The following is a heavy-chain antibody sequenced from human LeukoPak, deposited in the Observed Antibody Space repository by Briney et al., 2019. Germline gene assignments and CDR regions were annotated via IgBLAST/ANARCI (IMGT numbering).Heavy chain of an antibody. J-gene: IGHJ4*02. CDR2: IYYSGST. Sequence: SETLSLTCTVSGGSLSSGSYYWGWIRQPPGKGLEWIGSIYYSGSTYYNPSLKSRVTISVDTSKNQFSLKLSSVTAADTAVYYCARHSRRSPSTDYWGQGTLVTVSS. V-gene: IGHV4-39*01. CDR1: GGSLSSGSYY. CDR3: ARHSRRSPSTDY.